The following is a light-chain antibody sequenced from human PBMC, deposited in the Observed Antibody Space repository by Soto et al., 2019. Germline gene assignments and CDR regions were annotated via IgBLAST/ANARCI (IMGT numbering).Light chain of an antibody. CDR3: QQSYTTPIT. CDR2: GAS. CDR1: QTITTY. Sequence: DIQLTQSRSSLSAYVVYRVTVACRASQTITTYLSWFQQKPGKAPKLLVYGASSLQSGVPSRFSGSGSGTEFTLTISSLQSEDFATYYCQQSYTTPITFGQGTRLEIK. V-gene: IGKV1-39*01. J-gene: IGKJ5*01.